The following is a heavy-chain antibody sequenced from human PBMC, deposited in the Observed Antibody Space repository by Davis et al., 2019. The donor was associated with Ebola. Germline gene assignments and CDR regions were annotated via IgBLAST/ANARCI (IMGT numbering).Heavy chain of an antibody. CDR3: TAYSSSSVVFFDY. J-gene: IGHJ4*02. CDR2: IKSKTDGGTT. V-gene: IGHV3-15*01. D-gene: IGHD6-6*01. Sequence: GGSLRLSCAASGFTFRNAWMSWVRQAPGKGLEWVGRIKSKTDGGTTDYAAPVKGRFTISRDDSKNTLYLQMNSLKTEDTAVYYCTAYSSSSVVFFDYWGQGTLVTVSS. CDR1: GFTFRNAW.